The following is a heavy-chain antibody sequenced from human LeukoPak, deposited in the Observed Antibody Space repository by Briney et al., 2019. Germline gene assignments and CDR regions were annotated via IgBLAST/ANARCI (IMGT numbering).Heavy chain of an antibody. J-gene: IGHJ6*03. D-gene: IGHD6-13*01. CDR2: ISGSGGST. V-gene: IGHV3-23*01. Sequence: QPGGSLRLSCAASGFTFSSYAMSWVRQAPGKGLEWVSAISGSGGSTYYADSVKGRFTISRDNSKNTLYLQMNSLRAEDTAVYYCAKKEQQLGYYYYYMDVWGKGTTVTVSS. CDR3: AKKEQQLGYYYYYMDV. CDR1: GFTFSSYA.